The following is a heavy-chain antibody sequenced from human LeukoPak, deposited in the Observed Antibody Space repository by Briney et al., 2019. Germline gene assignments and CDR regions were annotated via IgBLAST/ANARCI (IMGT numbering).Heavy chain of an antibody. CDR2: IHYSGST. Sequence: SETLSLTCTVSGDSISGYYWSCIRQPPGKGLEWIGYIHYSGSTNYSPSLRSRVTISLDTSKNQFSLKVNSVTAADTAVYYCAREGQWLPDWFDPWGQGTLVTVSS. CDR1: GDSISGYY. CDR3: AREGQWLPDWFDP. D-gene: IGHD6-19*01. J-gene: IGHJ5*02. V-gene: IGHV4-59*01.